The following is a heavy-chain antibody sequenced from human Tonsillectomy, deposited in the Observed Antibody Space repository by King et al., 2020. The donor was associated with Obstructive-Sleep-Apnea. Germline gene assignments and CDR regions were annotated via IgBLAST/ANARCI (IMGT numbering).Heavy chain of an antibody. CDR1: GFSFSSYV. CDR3: AREEIPAGTFYYYGMDV. CDR2: IWYDGSNN. V-gene: IGHV3-33*01. D-gene: IGHD1-14*01. J-gene: IGHJ6*02. Sequence: VPLVESGGGVVQPGRSLRLSCAASGFSFSSYVMHWVRQAPGKGLEWVAVIWYDGSNNYYADSVKGRFTISRDNSKNTLYLQMNSLRAEDTAVYYCAREEIPAGTFYYYGMDVWGQGTTVTVSS.